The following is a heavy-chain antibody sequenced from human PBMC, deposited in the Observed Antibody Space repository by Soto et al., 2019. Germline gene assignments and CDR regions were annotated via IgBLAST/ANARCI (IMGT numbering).Heavy chain of an antibody. CDR3: ARDPHGITGTGGY. J-gene: IGHJ4*02. Sequence: QVQLVQSGAEVKKPGSSVKVSCKASGGTFSSYTISWVRQAPGQGLEWMGRIIPILGIANYAQKFQGRVTITADKSTITAYMELSSLRSEDTAVYYCARDPHGITGTGGYWGQGTLVTVSS. CDR1: GGTFSSYT. D-gene: IGHD1-20*01. V-gene: IGHV1-69*08. CDR2: IIPILGIA.